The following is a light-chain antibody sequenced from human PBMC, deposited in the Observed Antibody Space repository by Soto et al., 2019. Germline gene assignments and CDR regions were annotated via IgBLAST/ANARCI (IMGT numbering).Light chain of an antibody. CDR2: NVN. Sequence: QSALIQPPSVSGSPGQAVTISCTGTSSDVGNYADVSWYQQHPGTVTNPMIYNVNPPPSGVPDRFSGSKSGNTSSMTISGLQTEDAADYFSCSYASSATVVFGGGTKLTVL. CDR3: CSYASSATVV. J-gene: IGLJ2*01. CDR1: SSDVGNYAD. V-gene: IGLV2-11*01.